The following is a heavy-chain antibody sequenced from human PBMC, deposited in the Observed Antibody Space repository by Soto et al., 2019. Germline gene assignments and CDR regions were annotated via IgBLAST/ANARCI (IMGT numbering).Heavy chain of an antibody. J-gene: IGHJ6*02. Sequence: QVQLVQSGAEVKKPGSSVKVSCKASGGTFSSYAISWVRQAPGQGLEWMGGTIPIFGTANYAQKFQGRVTITADESTSTAYLELSSLISDDTAVYYCASRGVNGYYFFGIDVWGQGTTVTVS. V-gene: IGHV1-69*01. CDR3: ASRGVNGYYFFGIDV. D-gene: IGHD3-10*01. CDR1: GGTFSSYA. CDR2: TIPIFGTA.